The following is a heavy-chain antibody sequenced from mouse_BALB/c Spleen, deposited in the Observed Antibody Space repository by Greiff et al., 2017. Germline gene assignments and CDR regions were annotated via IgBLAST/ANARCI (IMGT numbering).Heavy chain of an antibody. Sequence: EVKVIESGGGLVQPGGSRKLSCAASGFTFSSFGMHWVRQAPEKGLEWVAYISSGSSTIYYADTVKGRFTISRDNPKNTLFLQMTSLRSEDTAMYYCVLIYYGNYIAWFAYWGQGTLVTVSA. CDR3: VLIYYGNYIAWFAY. V-gene: IGHV5-17*02. J-gene: IGHJ3*01. D-gene: IGHD2-1*01. CDR1: GFTFSSFG. CDR2: ISSGSSTI.